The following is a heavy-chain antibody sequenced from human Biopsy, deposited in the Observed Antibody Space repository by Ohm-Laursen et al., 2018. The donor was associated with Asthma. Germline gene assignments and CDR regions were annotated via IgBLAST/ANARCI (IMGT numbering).Heavy chain of an antibody. Sequence: SLRLSCAASGFTFSNYGMHWVRQAPGKGLDWVALISYDGSNDFYADSVKGRFTISRDNSKNTLYLQMNSLTFEDTAVYYCAKSVSYSNFIDFWGQGTLVAVSA. V-gene: IGHV3-30*18. CDR3: AKSVSYSNFIDF. J-gene: IGHJ4*02. CDR1: GFTFSNYG. CDR2: ISYDGSND. D-gene: IGHD4-11*01.